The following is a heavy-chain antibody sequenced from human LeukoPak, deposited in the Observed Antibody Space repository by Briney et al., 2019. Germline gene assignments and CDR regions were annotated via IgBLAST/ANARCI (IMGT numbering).Heavy chain of an antibody. CDR3: ARHAGSSGYDAVDY. D-gene: IGHD5-12*01. Sequence: SETLSLTCTVSGGSISSGGYYWSWIRQPPGKGLEWIASIYYRRTTYYNPSLKSRVTILLDTSKNRFSLKLNSVTAADTAVYYCARHAGSSGYDAVDYWGQGSLVTVSS. CDR1: GGSISSGGYY. CDR2: IYYRRTT. V-gene: IGHV4-39*01. J-gene: IGHJ4*02.